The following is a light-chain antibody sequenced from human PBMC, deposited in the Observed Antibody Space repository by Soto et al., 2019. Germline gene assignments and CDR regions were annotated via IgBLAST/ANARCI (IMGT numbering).Light chain of an antibody. CDR3: SSDTSSSTLV. CDR2: DVS. J-gene: IGLJ2*01. V-gene: IGLV2-14*01. Sequence: QSVLTQPASVSGSPGQSITISCTGTSSDVGGYNYVSWYQQHPGKAPKLMIYDVSNRPSGVSNRFSGSKSGNTASLTISGLQVEDEADYYCSSDTSSSTLVFGRGTKLTVL. CDR1: SSDVGGYNY.